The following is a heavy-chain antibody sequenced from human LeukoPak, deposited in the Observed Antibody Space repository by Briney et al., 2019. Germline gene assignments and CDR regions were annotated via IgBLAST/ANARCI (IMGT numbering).Heavy chain of an antibody. Sequence: PGGSLRLSCAASGFTFSSYSMNWVRQAPGKGLEWVSTISSSSSYIYYADSVKGRFTISRDNAKNSLYLQMNSLRAEDTAVYYCARAETGYRAYMDVWGKGTTVTVSS. V-gene: IGHV3-21*01. CDR1: GFTFSSYS. J-gene: IGHJ6*03. D-gene: IGHD6-13*01. CDR2: ISSSSSYI. CDR3: ARAETGYRAYMDV.